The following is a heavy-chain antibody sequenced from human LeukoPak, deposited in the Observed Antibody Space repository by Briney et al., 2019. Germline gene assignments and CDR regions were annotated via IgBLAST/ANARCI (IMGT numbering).Heavy chain of an antibody. J-gene: IGHJ4*02. CDR1: GGSISSYY. V-gene: IGHV4-59*01. D-gene: IGHD1-7*01. CDR3: AKPTTRGGLGNTPIDY. Sequence: SETLSLTCTVSGGSISSYYWSWIRQPPGKGLEWIGYIYYSGSTKYNPSLKSRVTISVDASKTQFSLKLNSVTAADTAVYWCAKPTTRGGLGNTPIDYWGQGTLVTVSS. CDR2: IYYSGST.